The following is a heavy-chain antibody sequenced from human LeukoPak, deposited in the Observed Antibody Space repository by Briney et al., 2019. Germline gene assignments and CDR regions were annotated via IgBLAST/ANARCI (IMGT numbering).Heavy chain of an antibody. CDR1: GFTFSSYG. CDR2: IRYDGSNK. J-gene: IGHJ4*02. Sequence: GGSLRHSCAASGFTFSSYGMHWVRQAPGKGLEWVAFIRYDGSNKYYADSVKGRFTISRDNSKNTLYLQMNSLRAEDTAVYYCAKGDYYDSSEARDFDYWGQGTLVTVSS. D-gene: IGHD3-22*01. CDR3: AKGDYYDSSEARDFDY. V-gene: IGHV3-30*02.